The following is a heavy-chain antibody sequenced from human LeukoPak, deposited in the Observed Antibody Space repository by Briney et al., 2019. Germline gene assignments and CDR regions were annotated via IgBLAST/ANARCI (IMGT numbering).Heavy chain of an antibody. V-gene: IGHV3-23*01. CDR3: AKDGVRYYYDSSGYPFDY. CDR1: GFTFSSYD. D-gene: IGHD3-22*01. CDR2: ISGSGGST. Sequence: GGSLRLSFAASGFTFSSYDMTWVRQAPGRGLEWVSAISGSGGSTYYADSVKGRFTISRDNSKNTLYLQMNSLRAEDTAVYYCAKDGVRYYYDSSGYPFDYWGQGTLVTVSS. J-gene: IGHJ4*02.